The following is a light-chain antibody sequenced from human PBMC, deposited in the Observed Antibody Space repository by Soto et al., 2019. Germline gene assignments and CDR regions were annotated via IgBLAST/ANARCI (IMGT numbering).Light chain of an antibody. J-gene: IGKJ1*01. CDR2: GAS. CDR3: QQFNNWPPWT. V-gene: IGKV3-15*01. Sequence: IVMTQSPATLSVSPGERVTLSCRASQSVSSRLAWYQQKPGQSPRLLIYGASTRATGIPARFSGSGSGTEFTLTISSLQSEDFAVYYCQQFNNWPPWTFGQGTKVDIK. CDR1: QSVSSR.